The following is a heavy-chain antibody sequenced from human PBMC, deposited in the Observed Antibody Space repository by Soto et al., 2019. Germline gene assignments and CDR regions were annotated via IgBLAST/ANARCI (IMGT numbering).Heavy chain of an antibody. CDR2: IKSKTDGGTT. D-gene: IGHD3-16*01. J-gene: IGHJ4*02. CDR3: STFSTRTYYDYIWGSPTH. Sequence: PGGSLRLSCAASGFTFSNAWMSWARQAPGKGLEWVGRIKSKTDGGTTDYAAPVKGRFTISRDDSKNTLYLQMNSLKTEDTAVYYCSTFSTRTYYDYIWGSPTHWGQGTLVTVSS. V-gene: IGHV3-15*01. CDR1: GFTFSNAW.